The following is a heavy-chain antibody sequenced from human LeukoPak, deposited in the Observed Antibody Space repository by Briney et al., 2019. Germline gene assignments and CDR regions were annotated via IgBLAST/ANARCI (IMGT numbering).Heavy chain of an antibody. CDR2: ISGSGGST. D-gene: IGHD3-22*01. J-gene: IGHJ4*02. Sequence: GGSLRLSCAASGFTFSSYAMSWVRQAPGEGLEWVSAISGSGGSTYYADSVKGRFTISRDNSKNTLYLQMNSLRAEDTAVYYCAKDSPLGYYYDSSGYYPSIYWGQGTLVTVSS. CDR1: GFTFSSYA. V-gene: IGHV3-23*01. CDR3: AKDSPLGYYYDSSGYYPSIY.